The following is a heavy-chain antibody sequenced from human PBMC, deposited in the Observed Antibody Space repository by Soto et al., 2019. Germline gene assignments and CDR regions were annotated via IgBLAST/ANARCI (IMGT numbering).Heavy chain of an antibody. CDR2: ISAYNGNT. D-gene: IGHD5-18*01. Sequence: QVQLVQSGAEVKKPGASVKVSCKASGYTFTSYGISWVRQAPGQGLEWMGWISAYNGNTNYAQKLQGRVTMTPATSTSTAYMDLRSLRSDDTAVYYCAGIRDTAMVYGMDVWGQGTTVTVSS. V-gene: IGHV1-18*01. CDR1: GYTFTSYG. J-gene: IGHJ6*02. CDR3: AGIRDTAMVYGMDV.